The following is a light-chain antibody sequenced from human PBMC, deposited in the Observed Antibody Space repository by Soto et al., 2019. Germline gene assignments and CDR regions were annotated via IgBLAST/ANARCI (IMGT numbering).Light chain of an antibody. Sequence: EIVLTQSPGILSLSTGERATLSCRASQSVSSSYLAWYQQKPGQAPRPLIYGASSRAIGIPDRFSGSGSGTDFTLTISRLEPEDFAVYYCQQYGSSPLTCGQGTKVDIK. CDR1: QSVSSSY. CDR3: QQYGSSPLT. CDR2: GAS. J-gene: IGKJ1*01. V-gene: IGKV3-20*01.